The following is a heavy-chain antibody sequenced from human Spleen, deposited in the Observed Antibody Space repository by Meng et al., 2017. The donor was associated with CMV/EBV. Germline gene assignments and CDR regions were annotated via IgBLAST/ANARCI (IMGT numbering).Heavy chain of an antibody. Sequence: ASVKVSCKASGYRFTSYGISWVRQAPGQGLEWMGWISAYNGNINYAQNLQGRLTMTTDTSTSTAYMELRSLRSDDTAMYYCAREAAYGDYYGMDVWGQGTTVTVSS. J-gene: IGHJ6*02. CDR1: GYRFTSYG. CDR2: ISAYNGNI. V-gene: IGHV1-18*01. D-gene: IGHD4-17*01. CDR3: AREAAYGDYYGMDV.